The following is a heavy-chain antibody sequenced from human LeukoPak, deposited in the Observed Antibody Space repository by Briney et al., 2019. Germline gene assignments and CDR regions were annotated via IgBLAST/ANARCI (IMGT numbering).Heavy chain of an antibody. J-gene: IGHJ4*02. CDR2: ISSSSSYI. Sequence: GGSLRLSCAASGFTFSSYSMNWVRQAPGKGLEWVSSISSSSSYIYYADSVKGRFTISRDNAKNSLYLQMNSLRAEDTAVYYCASCYDYCDYVPGCDYWGQGTLVTVSS. CDR1: GFTFSSYS. CDR3: ASCYDYCDYVPGCDY. V-gene: IGHV3-21*01. D-gene: IGHD4-17*01.